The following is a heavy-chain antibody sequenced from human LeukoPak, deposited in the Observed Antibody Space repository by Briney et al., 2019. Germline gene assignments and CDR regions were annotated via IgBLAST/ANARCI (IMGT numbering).Heavy chain of an antibody. Sequence: ASVKVSCKASGYTFTGYYMHWLRQAPGQGLEWMGRINPNSGGTNYAQKFQGRVTMTRDTSISTAYMELSRLRSDDTAVYYCARGDFWSGLNDYWGQGTLVTVSS. D-gene: IGHD3-3*01. CDR1: GYTFTGYY. J-gene: IGHJ4*02. CDR2: INPNSGGT. CDR3: ARGDFWSGLNDY. V-gene: IGHV1-2*06.